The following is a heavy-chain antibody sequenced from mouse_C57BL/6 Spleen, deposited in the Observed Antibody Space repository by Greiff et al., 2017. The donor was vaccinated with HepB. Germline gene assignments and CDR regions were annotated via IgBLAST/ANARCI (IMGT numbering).Heavy chain of an antibody. J-gene: IGHJ2*01. CDR1: GFTFSDYG. Sequence: VQRVESGGGLVKPGGSLNLSCAASGFTFSDYGMHWVRRAPGKGREWVAYISIGSSTFNYADTVKGRFTISRDNAKNTLFLQMTSLRSEDTAMYYCARRGLKTGTGDYWGQGTTLTVSS. V-gene: IGHV5-17*01. CDR2: ISIGSSTF. D-gene: IGHD4-1*01. CDR3: ARRGLKTGTGDY.